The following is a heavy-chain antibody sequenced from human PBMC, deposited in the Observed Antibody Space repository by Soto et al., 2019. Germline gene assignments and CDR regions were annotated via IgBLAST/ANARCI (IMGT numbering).Heavy chain of an antibody. J-gene: IGHJ4*02. V-gene: IGHV3-23*01. CDR3: AKASTSGYDLEYYFDY. Sequence: GGSLRLSCAASGFTFSSYAMSWVRQAPGKGLEWVSAISGNGGRTYYADSVKGRFTISRDNSKNTLYLQMNSLRAEDTAVYYCAKASTSGYDLEYYFDYWGQGTLVTVSS. CDR1: GFTFSSYA. D-gene: IGHD5-12*01. CDR2: ISGNGGRT.